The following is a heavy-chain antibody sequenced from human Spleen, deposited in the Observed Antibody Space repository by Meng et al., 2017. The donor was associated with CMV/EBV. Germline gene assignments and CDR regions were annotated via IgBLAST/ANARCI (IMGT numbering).Heavy chain of an antibody. J-gene: IGHJ4*02. D-gene: IGHD1-26*01. CDR2: IYSDGNT. CDR3: AKDLEIGGATGPTDY. CDR1: GFTFSDYY. V-gene: IGHV3-53*01. Sequence: GGSLRLSCAASGFTFSDYYMSWIRQAPGKGLEWVSVIYSDGNTLYADSVKGRFTISRDNSKNTLYLQMNSLRAEDTAVYYCAKDLEIGGATGPTDYWGQGTLVTVSS.